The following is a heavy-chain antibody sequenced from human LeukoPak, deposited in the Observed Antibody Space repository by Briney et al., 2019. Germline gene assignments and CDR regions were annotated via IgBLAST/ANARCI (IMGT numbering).Heavy chain of an antibody. V-gene: IGHV3-7*01. CDR3: AGVEYSGWNLEY. Sequence: TGGSLRLSCAASGFTFRSYWTSWVRQAPGKGLEWVANINQGGSVQYYMDSVKGRFTISRDDAKNSLYVQMNSLRDEDTAVYYCAGVEYSGWNLEYWGQGTLVTVSS. J-gene: IGHJ4*02. CDR2: INQGGSVQ. D-gene: IGHD5-12*01. CDR1: GFTFRSYW.